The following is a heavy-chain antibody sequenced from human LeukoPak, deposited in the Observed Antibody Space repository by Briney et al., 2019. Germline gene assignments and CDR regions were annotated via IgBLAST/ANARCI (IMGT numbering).Heavy chain of an antibody. CDR3: ASPSPYGDYTNDAFDI. J-gene: IGHJ3*02. D-gene: IGHD4-17*01. V-gene: IGHV1-69*01. CDR1: GGTFSSYA. Sequence: SVKVSCKASGGTFSSYAISWVRQAPGQGLEWMGGIIPIFGTANYAQKFQGRVTITADESTSTAYMELSSLRSEDTAVYYCASPSPYGDYTNDAFDIWGQGTTVTVSS. CDR2: IIPIFGTA.